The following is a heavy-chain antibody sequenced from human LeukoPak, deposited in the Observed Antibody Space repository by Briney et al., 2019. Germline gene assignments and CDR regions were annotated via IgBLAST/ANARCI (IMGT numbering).Heavy chain of an antibody. Sequence: SETLSLTCTVSGGSISSYYWSWIRQPPGKGLEWIGEINHSGSTNYNPSLKSRVTISVDTSKNQFSLKLSSVTAADTAVYYCARDCSGGSCYRGVDYWGQGTLVTVSS. V-gene: IGHV4-34*01. CDR3: ARDCSGGSCYRGVDY. D-gene: IGHD2-15*01. J-gene: IGHJ4*02. CDR1: GGSISSYY. CDR2: INHSGST.